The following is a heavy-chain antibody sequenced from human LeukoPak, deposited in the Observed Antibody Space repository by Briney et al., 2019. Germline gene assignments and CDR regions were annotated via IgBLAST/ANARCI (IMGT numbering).Heavy chain of an antibody. CDR3: ARDRGGYDYSGY. D-gene: IGHD5-12*01. J-gene: IGHJ4*02. V-gene: IGHV3-30*02. CDR1: GFTFSSYG. CDR2: IRYDGSNK. Sequence: GGSLRLSCAASGFTFSSYGMHWVRQAPGKGLEWVAFIRYDGSNKYYADSVKGRFTISRDNSKNTLYLQMNSLRAEDTAVYYCARDRGGYDYSGYWGQGTLVTVSS.